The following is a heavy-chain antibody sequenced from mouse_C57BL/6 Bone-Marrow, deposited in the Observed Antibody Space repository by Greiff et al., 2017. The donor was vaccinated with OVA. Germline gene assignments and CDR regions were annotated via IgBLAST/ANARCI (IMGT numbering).Heavy chain of an antibody. CDR2: IYPRDGST. J-gene: IGHJ1*03. V-gene: IGHV1-85*01. D-gene: IGHD1-1*01. Sequence: VQLQQSGPELVKPGASVKLSCKASGYTFTSYDINWVKQRPGQGLEWIGWIYPRDGSTKYNEKFKGKATLTVDTSSSTAYMELHSLTSEDSAVYCCARRAFTTVVAHWYFDVWGTGTTVTVSS. CDR3: ARRAFTTVVAHWYFDV. CDR1: GYTFTSYD.